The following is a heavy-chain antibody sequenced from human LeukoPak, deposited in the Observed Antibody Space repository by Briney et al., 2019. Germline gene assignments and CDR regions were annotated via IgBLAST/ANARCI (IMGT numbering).Heavy chain of an antibody. CDR3: LRDLNWSLDQ. Sequence: GGSLRLSCAASGFTFSNYMMHWVRQAPGKGLVWVSRIKSDGVTITYADSVKGRFTISRDNAKNTLYLQMNSLRAEDTAVYYCLRDLNWSLDQWGQGTLVTVSS. J-gene: IGHJ4*02. D-gene: IGHD1-20*01. CDR1: GFTFSNYM. CDR2: IKSDGVTI. V-gene: IGHV3-74*01.